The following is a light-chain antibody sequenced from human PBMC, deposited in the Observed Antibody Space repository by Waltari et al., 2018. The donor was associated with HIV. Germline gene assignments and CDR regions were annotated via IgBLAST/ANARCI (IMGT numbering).Light chain of an antibody. V-gene: IGLV8-61*01. J-gene: IGLJ3*02. Sequence: QEPSFSVSPGGTVTLTCGLSSGSVSTSYYPSWYQQTPGQAPRTLIYSTNTRSSGVPDRFSGSILGNKAALTITGAQADDESDYYCVLYMGSGIWVFGGGTKLTVL. CDR3: VLYMGSGIWV. CDR1: SGSVSTSYY. CDR2: STN.